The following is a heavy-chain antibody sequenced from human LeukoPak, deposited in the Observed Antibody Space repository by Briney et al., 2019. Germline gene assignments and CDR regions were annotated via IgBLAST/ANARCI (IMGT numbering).Heavy chain of an antibody. CDR2: ISGSSSRR. J-gene: IGHJ4*02. V-gene: IGHV3-23*01. CDR1: GFTFSSFA. Sequence: PGGSLRLSCAASGFTFSSFAMTWVRQAPGKGLEWVSAISGSSSRRDYADSVKGRFTVSRDNAKNSMYLQMNSLRAEDTALYYCAKDNLNSARIAAAGTYGRSGGSFDYWGQGTLVTVSS. CDR3: AKDNLNSARIAAAGTYGRSGGSFDY. D-gene: IGHD6-13*01.